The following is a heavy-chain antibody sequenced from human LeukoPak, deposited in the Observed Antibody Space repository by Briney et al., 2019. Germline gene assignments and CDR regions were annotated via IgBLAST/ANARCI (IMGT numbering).Heavy chain of an antibody. CDR3: ARDKLDAGVDVFDI. J-gene: IGHJ3*02. CDR2: IYYGGST. CDR1: GGSISSYY. D-gene: IGHD5-24*01. V-gene: IGHV4-59*06. Sequence: SETLSLTCTLSGGSISSYYWSCIRQHPGQGLELIGYIYYGGSTYYNPSLKSRLTISVDTSTDLLSLKLSSVTAADTAVYYCARDKLDAGVDVFDIWGQGTMVTVSS.